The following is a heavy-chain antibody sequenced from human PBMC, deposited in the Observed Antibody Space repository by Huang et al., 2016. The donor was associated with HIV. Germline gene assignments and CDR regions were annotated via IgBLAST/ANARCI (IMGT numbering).Heavy chain of an antibody. J-gene: IGHJ4*02. CDR2: CIPSSGTA. V-gene: IGHV1-69*11. CDR3: ASDRGGWGTYRFTGNDY. CDR1: GEAFSEYA. D-gene: IGHD3-16*02. Sequence: QVQLVQSGPAVKKPGSSVKISCKAPGEAFSEYAFNWVRQAPRHGLEWMGRCIPSSGTAKDAQKFEGRLTITADEATNTGYMEVSRLELEDTAVYYCASDRGGWGTYRFTGNDYWGQGTLVTVSS.